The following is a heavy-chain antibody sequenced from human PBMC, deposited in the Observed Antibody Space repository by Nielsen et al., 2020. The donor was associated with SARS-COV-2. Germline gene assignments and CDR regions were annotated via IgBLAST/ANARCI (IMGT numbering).Heavy chain of an antibody. Sequence: VRQMPGKGLEWMGWINTNTGNPTYAQGFTGRFVFSLDTSVSTAYLQISSLKAEDTAVYYCASGVVVVPALDYYYYGMDVGGQGTTVTVSS. D-gene: IGHD2-2*01. CDR3: ASGVVVVPALDYYYYGMDV. V-gene: IGHV7-4-1*02. J-gene: IGHJ6*02. CDR2: INTNTGNP.